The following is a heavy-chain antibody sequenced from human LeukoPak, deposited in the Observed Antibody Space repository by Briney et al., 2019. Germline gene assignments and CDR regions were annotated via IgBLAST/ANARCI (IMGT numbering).Heavy chain of an antibody. CDR1: GGSISSYY. Sequence: SETLSLTCTVSGGSISSYYWSWIRQPPGKGLEWIGYIYYSGSTYYNPSLKSRVTISVDTSKNQFSLKLSSVTAADTAVYYCARDLAAAGTFDYWGQGTLVTVSS. CDR3: ARDLAAAGTFDY. V-gene: IGHV4-59*12. CDR2: IYYSGST. D-gene: IGHD6-13*01. J-gene: IGHJ4*02.